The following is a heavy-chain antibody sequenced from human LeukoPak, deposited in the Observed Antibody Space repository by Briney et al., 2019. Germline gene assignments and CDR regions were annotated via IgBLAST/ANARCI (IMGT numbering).Heavy chain of an antibody. J-gene: IGHJ5*02. CDR3: ARDSGGYSSGWNPGRFDP. D-gene: IGHD6-19*01. Sequence: GASVKVSCKASGGTFSSYAISWVRQAPGQGLEWMGGIIPIFGTANYAQKFQGRVTITADKSTSTAYMELSSLRSEDTAVYYCARDSGGYSSGWNPGRFDPWGQGTLVTVSS. CDR2: IIPIFGTA. V-gene: IGHV1-69*06. CDR1: GGTFSSYA.